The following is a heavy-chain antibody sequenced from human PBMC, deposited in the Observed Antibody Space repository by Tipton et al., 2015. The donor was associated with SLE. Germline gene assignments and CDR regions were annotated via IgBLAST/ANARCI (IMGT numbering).Heavy chain of an antibody. D-gene: IGHD6-13*01. CDR2: IGWNSNYK. Sequence: SLRLSCVASGFAFDDYAMHWVRQAPGKGLEWVSGIGWNSNYKGYADSVGGRFTISRDNARNTLYLQMISLRAEDSAFYFCARAIAPGSSRISDFWGQGTLVSVSS. CDR3: ARAIAPGSSRISDF. V-gene: IGHV3-9*01. CDR1: GFAFDDYA. J-gene: IGHJ4*02.